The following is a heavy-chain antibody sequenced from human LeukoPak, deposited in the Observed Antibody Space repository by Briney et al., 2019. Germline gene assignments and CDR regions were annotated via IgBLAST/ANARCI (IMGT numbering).Heavy chain of an antibody. CDR3: ARDGKGRYDFRENDY. V-gene: IGHV1-18*01. CDR2: ISAHTGNS. CDR1: GYTVSIYG. J-gene: IGHJ4*02. Sequence: ASVTVSCTASGYTVSIYGITWVRQAPGQGLEWMGWISAHTGNSDYAQKFQDRVTMTTDTSTSTAYMELRSLRSDDTAVYYCARDGKGRYDFRENDYWGQGTLVTVSS. D-gene: IGHD3-3*01.